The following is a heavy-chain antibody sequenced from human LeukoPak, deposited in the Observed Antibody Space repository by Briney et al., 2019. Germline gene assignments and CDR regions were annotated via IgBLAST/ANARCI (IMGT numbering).Heavy chain of an antibody. D-gene: IGHD2-15*01. V-gene: IGHV1-18*01. CDR3: ARDIVVVVAATNWFDP. J-gene: IGHJ5*02. Sequence: ASVKVSCKASGYTFTCYGISWVRQAPGQGLEWMGWISAYNGNTNYAQKLQGRVTMTTDTSTSTAYMELRSLRSDDTAVYYCARDIVVVVAATNWFDPWGQGTLVTVSS. CDR2: ISAYNGNT. CDR1: GYTFTCYG.